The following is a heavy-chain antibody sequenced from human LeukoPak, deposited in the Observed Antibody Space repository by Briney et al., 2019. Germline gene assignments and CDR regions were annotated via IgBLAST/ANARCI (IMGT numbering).Heavy chain of an antibody. CDR3: ARDKRWVYYYDSSGYWDI. CDR2: IYTSGST. Sequence: SETLSLTCTVSGGSISSYYWSWIRQPAGKGLEWIGRIYTSGSTNYNPSLKSRVTMSVDTSKNQFSLKLSSVTAADTAVYYCARDKRWVYYYDSSGYWDIWGQGTMVTVSS. V-gene: IGHV4-4*07. CDR1: GGSISSYY. D-gene: IGHD3-22*01. J-gene: IGHJ3*02.